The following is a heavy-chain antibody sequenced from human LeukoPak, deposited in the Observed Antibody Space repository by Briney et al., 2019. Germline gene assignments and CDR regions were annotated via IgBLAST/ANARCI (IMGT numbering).Heavy chain of an antibody. D-gene: IGHD6-19*01. V-gene: IGHV4-34*01. J-gene: IGHJ5*02. CDR1: GGSFSGYY. CDR2: INHSGST. Sequence: SETLFLTCAVYGGSFSGYYWSWIRQPPGKGLEWIGEINHSGSTNYNPSLKSRVTISVDTSKNQFSLKLSSVTAADTAVYCCARGKGQWLLVPLFDPWGQGTLVTVSS. CDR3: ARGKGQWLLVPLFDP.